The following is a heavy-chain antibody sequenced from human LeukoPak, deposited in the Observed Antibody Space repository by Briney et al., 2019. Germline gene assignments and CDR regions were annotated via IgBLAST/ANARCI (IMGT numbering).Heavy chain of an antibody. J-gene: IGHJ4*02. CDR3: AKERYSSSWETIIDY. CDR1: GFTVSSNY. Sequence: GGSLRLSCAASGFTVSSNYMSWVRQAPGKGLEWVSAISGSGGSTYYADSVKGRFTISRDNSKNTLYLQMNSLRAEDTAVYYCAKERYSSSWETIIDYWGQGTLVTVSS. D-gene: IGHD6-13*01. V-gene: IGHV3-23*01. CDR2: ISGSGGST.